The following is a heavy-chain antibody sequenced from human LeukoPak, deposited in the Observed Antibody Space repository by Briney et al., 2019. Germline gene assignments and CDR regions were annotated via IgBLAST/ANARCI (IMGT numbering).Heavy chain of an antibody. D-gene: IGHD2-15*01. Sequence: GGSLRLSCAASGFTFSSYEMYWVRQAPGKGLEWVSYISSSGSTIYYADSVNGRFTITRDNAKNSLYLQMNSLRAEDTAVYYCERDCSGGSCYVGYYYYMDVWGKGTTVTVSS. CDR1: GFTFSSYE. V-gene: IGHV3-48*03. CDR3: ERDCSGGSCYVGYYYYMDV. J-gene: IGHJ6*03. CDR2: ISSSGSTI.